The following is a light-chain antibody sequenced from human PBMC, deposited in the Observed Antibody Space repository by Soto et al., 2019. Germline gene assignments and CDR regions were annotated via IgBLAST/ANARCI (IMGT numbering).Light chain of an antibody. V-gene: IGLV3-21*02. CDR1: DIGDKS. CDR3: QVWDRSSDHWV. J-gene: IGLJ3*02. Sequence: SYELTQPPSVSGAPGQTARITRGGNDIGDKSVHWYQQKAGQAPLLGVEDDTDRPSGVPERYPGDNSGNTATLTISRVEAGDEGDYCCQVWDRSSDHWVFVGGTKLTVL. CDR2: DDT.